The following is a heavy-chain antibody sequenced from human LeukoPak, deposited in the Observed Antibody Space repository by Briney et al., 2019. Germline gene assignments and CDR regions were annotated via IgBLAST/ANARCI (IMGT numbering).Heavy chain of an antibody. D-gene: IGHD6-19*01. CDR3: ARHPWGYSSGWYDS. CDR2: SSSSSSTI. Sequence: GGSLRLSCAASGFTFSSYGMNWVRQAPGKGLGWVSYSSSSSSTIYYADSVTGRFTISRETAKNSLYLQMNSLRAEDTAVYYFARHPWGYSSGWYDSWGQGTLVTVSS. J-gene: IGHJ5*01. CDR1: GFTFSSYG. V-gene: IGHV3-48*01.